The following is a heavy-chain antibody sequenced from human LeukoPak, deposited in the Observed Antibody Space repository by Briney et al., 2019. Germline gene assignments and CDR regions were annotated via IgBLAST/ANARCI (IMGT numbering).Heavy chain of an antibody. Sequence: SETLSLTCSVSGGSVSSTTYYWGWVRQPPGEGLEWIAMMSYSGSVSYNPSLESRLTMSVDASKNQFSLKLTSVTAADTAVYYCTRSHGVYWGQGTLVTVSS. J-gene: IGHJ4*02. D-gene: IGHD4-17*01. V-gene: IGHV4-39*01. CDR1: GGSVSSTTYY. CDR2: MSYSGSV. CDR3: TRSHGVY.